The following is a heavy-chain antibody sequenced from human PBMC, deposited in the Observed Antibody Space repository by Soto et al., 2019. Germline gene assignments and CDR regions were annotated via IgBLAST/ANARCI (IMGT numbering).Heavy chain of an antibody. CDR3: ARGPTYDYVWGSYRMDAFDL. D-gene: IGHD3-16*02. V-gene: IGHV1-8*01. CDR1: GYTFTSYD. J-gene: IGHJ3*01. Sequence: ASVKVSCKASGYTFTSYDINWVRQATGQGLEWMGWMNPNSGNTGYAQKFQGRVTMTRNTSISTAYMELSSLRSEDTAVYYCARGPTYDYVWGSYRMDAFDLWGQGTMVTVSS. CDR2: MNPNSGNT.